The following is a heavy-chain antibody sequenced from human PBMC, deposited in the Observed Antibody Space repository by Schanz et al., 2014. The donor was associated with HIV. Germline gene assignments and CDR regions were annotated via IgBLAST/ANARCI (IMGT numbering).Heavy chain of an antibody. D-gene: IGHD5-12*01. CDR1: GYTFTNYG. CDR3: ARGAAEMATMTPWRY. J-gene: IGHJ4*02. V-gene: IGHV1-18*01. Sequence: QVQLVQSGTEVKKPGASVTVSCKASGYTFTNYGINWVRQAPGQGLKWMGWISGYIGNTDYAQKLQGRVTMTTDTSTSTAYMDLRSLRSDDTAVYYCARGAAEMATMTPWRYWGQGTLVTVSS. CDR2: ISGYIGNT.